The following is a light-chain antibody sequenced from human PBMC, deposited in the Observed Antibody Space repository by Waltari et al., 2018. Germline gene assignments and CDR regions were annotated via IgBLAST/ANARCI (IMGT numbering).Light chain of an antibody. V-gene: IGKV1-39*01. CDR3: QQTYSTSWT. J-gene: IGKJ1*01. Sequence: DIQMTQSPSSLSASVADRVTITFRACQGLSRYLNWYQQQSGKAPNLLIYAASKFQSGVPSRFSGRGAGTEFTLTISSLQPEDFATYYCQQTYSTSWTFGQGTKVEIK. CDR2: AAS. CDR1: QGLSRY.